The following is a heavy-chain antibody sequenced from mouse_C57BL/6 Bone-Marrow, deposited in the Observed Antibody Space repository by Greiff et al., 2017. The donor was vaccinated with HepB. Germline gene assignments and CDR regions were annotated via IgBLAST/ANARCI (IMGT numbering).Heavy chain of an antibody. Sequence: VQLQQSGAELVRPGASVKLSCTASGFNIKDYYMHWVKQRPEQGLEWIGRIDPEDGDTEYAPKFQGKATMTADTSSNTAYLQLSSLTSEDTAVYDCTTVTTVVATSDWFAYWGQGTLVTVSA. CDR2: IDPEDGDT. CDR3: TTVTTVVATSDWFAY. J-gene: IGHJ3*01. D-gene: IGHD1-1*01. V-gene: IGHV14-1*01. CDR1: GFNIKDYY.